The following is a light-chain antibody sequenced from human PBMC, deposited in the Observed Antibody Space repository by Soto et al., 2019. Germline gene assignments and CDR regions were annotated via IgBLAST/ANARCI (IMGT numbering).Light chain of an antibody. CDR1: QSVSRN. V-gene: IGKV3-15*01. CDR3: QQYNNWPRT. CDR2: GAS. Sequence: EIVMTQSPATLSVSPGERATLSCRASQSVSRNLAWYQKKPGQAPRFLIYGASTRATGIPARFSGSGSGTEVTLTISSLQAEDFAVYYCQQYNNWPRTFGQGTKVEIK. J-gene: IGKJ1*01.